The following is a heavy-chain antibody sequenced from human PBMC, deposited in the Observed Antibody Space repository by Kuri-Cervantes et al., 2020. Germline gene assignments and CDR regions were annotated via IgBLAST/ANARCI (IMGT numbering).Heavy chain of an antibody. V-gene: IGHV1-3*01. CDR1: GYTFTSYA. D-gene: IGHD2-15*01. CDR2: INAGNGNT. CDR3: ARAPGYCSGGSCYFGEGSSYYYYMDV. Sequence: ASVKVSCKASGYTFTSYAMHWVRQAPGQRLEWMGWINAGNGNTKYSQKFQGRVTVTRNTSTSTAYMELSSLRSEDTAVYYCARAPGYCSGGSCYFGEGSSYYYYMDVWGKGTTVTVSS. J-gene: IGHJ6*03.